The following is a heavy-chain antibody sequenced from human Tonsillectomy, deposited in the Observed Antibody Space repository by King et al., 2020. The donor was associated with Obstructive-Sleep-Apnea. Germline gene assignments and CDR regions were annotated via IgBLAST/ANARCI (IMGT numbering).Heavy chain of an antibody. CDR3: AKGASEGYDILTGCFDY. CDR1: GFTFDDYA. Sequence: QLVQSGGGLVQPGRSLRLSCAASGFTFDDYAMHWVRQAPGKGLEWVSGISWNSGSIGYADSVKGRFTISRDNAKNSLYLQMNSLRAEDTALYYCAKGASEGYDILTGCFDYRGQGTLVTVSS. CDR2: ISWNSGSI. D-gene: IGHD3-9*01. J-gene: IGHJ4*02. V-gene: IGHV3-9*01.